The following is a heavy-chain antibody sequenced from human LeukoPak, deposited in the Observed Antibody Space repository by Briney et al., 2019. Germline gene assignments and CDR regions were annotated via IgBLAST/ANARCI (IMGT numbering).Heavy chain of an antibody. CDR3: ARVGTGWGAFDF. D-gene: IGHD6-19*01. CDR1: GFAFSDYY. V-gene: IGHV3-11*04. Sequence: GGSLRLSCAASGFAFSDYYMTWVRQAPGKGLECVSYIGSRGSPIYYADSLKGRFTISRDNAKNSLYLQMNSLRAEDTAVYYCARVGTGWGAFDFWGQGTMVTVSS. CDR2: IGSRGSPI. J-gene: IGHJ3*01.